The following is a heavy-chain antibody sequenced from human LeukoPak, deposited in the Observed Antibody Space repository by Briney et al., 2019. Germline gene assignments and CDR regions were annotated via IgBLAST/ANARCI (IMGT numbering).Heavy chain of an antibody. V-gene: IGHV3-21*01. CDR1: GFTFSSYS. D-gene: IGHD2-8*01. CDR2: ISSSSSYI. Sequence: PGGSLRLSCAASGFTFSSYSMNWVRQAPGKGLEWVSSISSSSSYIYYADSVKGRFTISRDNAKNSLYLQMNSLRAEDTAVYYCARATPAGVYYFDYWGQGTLVTVSS. J-gene: IGHJ4*02. CDR3: ARATPAGVYYFDY.